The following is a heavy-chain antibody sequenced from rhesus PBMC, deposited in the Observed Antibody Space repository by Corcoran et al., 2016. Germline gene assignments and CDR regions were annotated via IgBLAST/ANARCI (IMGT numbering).Heavy chain of an antibody. CDR1: GYSISSGYY. CDR3: ARSSYASLDV. CDR2: ITYSGST. J-gene: IGHJ5-2*02. D-gene: IGHD4-29*01. Sequence: QVQLQASGPGLVKPSETLSLTCPVSGYSISSGYYWSWLRHPPGKGLEWIGYITYSGSTSYNPSLKSRVTMSRDTSKNQFSLKLSSVTAADTAVYYCARSSYASLDVWGRGVLVTVSS. V-gene: IGHV4-122*02.